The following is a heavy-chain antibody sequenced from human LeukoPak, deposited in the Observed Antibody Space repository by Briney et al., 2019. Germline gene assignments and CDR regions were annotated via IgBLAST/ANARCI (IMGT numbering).Heavy chain of an antibody. J-gene: IGHJ6*02. CDR3: ACPITIFGVVAPYGMDV. CDR2: ISGSGGST. D-gene: IGHD3-3*01. V-gene: IGHV3-23*01. Sequence: GASLRLSCAASGFTFSSYAMSWVCQAPGKGLEWVSAISGSGGSTYYADSVKGRFTISRDNSKNTLYLQMNSLRAEDTAVYYCACPITIFGVVAPYGMDVWGQGTTVTVSS. CDR1: GFTFSSYA.